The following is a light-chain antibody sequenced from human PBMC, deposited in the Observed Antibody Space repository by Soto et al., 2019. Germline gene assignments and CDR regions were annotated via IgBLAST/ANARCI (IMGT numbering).Light chain of an antibody. Sequence: AIRMTQSPSSFSASTGERVTITCRASQGISSYLAWYQKKPGNAPKLLIYGASTLQSGVPSRFSGSGSGTDYTLTISSLQPEDFATYYCQQSYRTPTFGQGTRLEIK. CDR3: QQSYRTPT. J-gene: IGKJ5*01. CDR1: QGISSY. CDR2: GAS. V-gene: IGKV1-8*01.